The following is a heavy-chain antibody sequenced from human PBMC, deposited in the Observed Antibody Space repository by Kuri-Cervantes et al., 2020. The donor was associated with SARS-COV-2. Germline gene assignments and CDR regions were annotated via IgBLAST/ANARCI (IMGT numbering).Heavy chain of an antibody. Sequence: GGSLRLSCAASGFTFSSYAMHWVRQAPGKGLEWVAVISYDGSNKYYADSVKGRFTISRDNSKNTLYLQMNSLRAEDTAVYYCATDRVGVYDNWGQGTLVTVSS. CDR2: ISYDGSNK. CDR1: GFTFSSYA. CDR3: ATDRVGVYDN. D-gene: IGHD5/OR15-5a*01. J-gene: IGHJ4*02. V-gene: IGHV3-30-3*01.